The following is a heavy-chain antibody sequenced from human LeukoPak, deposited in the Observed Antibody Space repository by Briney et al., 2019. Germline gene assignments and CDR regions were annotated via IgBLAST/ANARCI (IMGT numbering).Heavy chain of an antibody. J-gene: IGHJ4*02. CDR1: RFTVSSNY. Sequence: GGSLRLSCAGSRFTVSSNYMSWVRQAPGKGLEWVSYISNSGTSIFYADSVKGRFTTSRDNAKSSLYLQMNSLSAEDTAVYYCGRGHWGLDYWGQGALVTVSS. CDR2: ISNSGTSI. V-gene: IGHV3-11*04. D-gene: IGHD7-27*01. CDR3: GRGHWGLDY.